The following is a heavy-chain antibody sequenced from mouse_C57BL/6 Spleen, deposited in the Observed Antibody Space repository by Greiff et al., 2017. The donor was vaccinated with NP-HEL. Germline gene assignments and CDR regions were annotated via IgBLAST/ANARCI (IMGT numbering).Heavy chain of an antibody. CDR1: GYTFTSYW. Sequence: VQLQQPGAELVRPGSLVKLSCKASGYTFTSYWMHWVKQRPIQGLEWIGNIDPSDSETHYNQKFKDKATLTVDKSSSTAYMQLSSLTSEDSAVYYCARGFITTVVAPAMDYWGQGTSVTVSS. D-gene: IGHD1-1*01. CDR2: IDPSDSET. J-gene: IGHJ4*01. V-gene: IGHV1-52*01. CDR3: ARGFITTVVAPAMDY.